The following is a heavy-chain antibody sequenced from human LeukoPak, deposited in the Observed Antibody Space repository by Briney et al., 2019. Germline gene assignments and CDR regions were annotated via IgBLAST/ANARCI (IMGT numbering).Heavy chain of an antibody. CDR1: RGTFISYA. CDR2: IIPIFGTA. CDR3: ARDTPSYDSSGYPY. Sequence: SVKVSCKASRGTFISYAISWVRQAPGQGLEWIGKIIPIFGTANYAQKFQDRGTITTAESTSTAYMELSSLRTEDTAVYYCARDTPSYDSSGYPYWGQGTLVTVSS. V-gene: IGHV1-69*05. D-gene: IGHD3-22*01. J-gene: IGHJ4*02.